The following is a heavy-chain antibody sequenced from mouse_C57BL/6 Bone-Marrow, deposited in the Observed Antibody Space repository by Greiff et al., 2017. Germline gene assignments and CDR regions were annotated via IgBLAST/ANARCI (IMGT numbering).Heavy chain of an antibody. CDR3: ARDCGSSYGGYFDY. J-gene: IGHJ2*01. Sequence: EVQLQESGPGLVKPSPSLSLTCSVTGYSITSGYYWNWIRQFPGNKLEWMGYISYDGSNNYNPSLKNRISITRDTSTNPFFLNLYSEITEDTATYYCARDCGSSYGGYFDYWGQGTTLTVSS. D-gene: IGHD1-1*01. CDR1: GYSITSGYY. CDR2: ISYDGSN. V-gene: IGHV3-6*01.